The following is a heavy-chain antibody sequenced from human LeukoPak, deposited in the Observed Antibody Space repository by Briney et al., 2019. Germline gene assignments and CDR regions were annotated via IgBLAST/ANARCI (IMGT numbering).Heavy chain of an antibody. CDR2: ISSSSSYI. CDR3: ARDTGDYYDSSGHYDY. J-gene: IGHJ4*02. D-gene: IGHD3-22*01. V-gene: IGHV3-21*01. CDR1: GFTFSSYS. Sequence: PGGSLRLSCAASGFTFSSYSMNCVRQAPGKGLEWVSSISSSSSYIYYADSVKGRFTISRDNAKNSLYLQMNSLRAEDTAVYYCARDTGDYYDSSGHYDYWGQGTLVTVSS.